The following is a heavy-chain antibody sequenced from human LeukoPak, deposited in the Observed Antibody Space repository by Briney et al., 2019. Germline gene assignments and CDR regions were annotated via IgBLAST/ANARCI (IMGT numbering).Heavy chain of an antibody. Sequence: SQTLSLTCAISGDSVSSNSAAWNWIRQSPSRGLEWLGRTYYRSKWYNDYAVSVKSRITINPDTSKNQVSLQLNSVTPEDTAVYYCARGRWRSSSYYYGLDYWGQGTLVSVSS. D-gene: IGHD3-22*01. J-gene: IGHJ4*02. CDR1: GDSVSSNSAA. CDR3: ARGRWRSSSYYYGLDY. V-gene: IGHV6-1*01. CDR2: TYYRSKWYN.